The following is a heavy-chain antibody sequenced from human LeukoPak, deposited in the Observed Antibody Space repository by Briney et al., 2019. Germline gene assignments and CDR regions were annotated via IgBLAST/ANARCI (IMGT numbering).Heavy chain of an antibody. D-gene: IGHD2-2*01. V-gene: IGHV3-23*01. CDR2: ISGSGGST. J-gene: IGHJ4*02. CDR3: AKEVFWVVVPAAAFDY. Sequence: GGSLRLSCAASGFTFSSYAMSWVRQAPGKGLEWVSAISGSGGSTYYADSVKGRFTISRDNSKNTLYLQMNGLRAEDTAVYYCAKEVFWVVVPAAAFDYWGQGTLVTVSS. CDR1: GFTFSSYA.